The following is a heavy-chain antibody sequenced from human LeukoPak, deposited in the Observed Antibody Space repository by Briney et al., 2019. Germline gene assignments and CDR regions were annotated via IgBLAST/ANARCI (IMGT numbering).Heavy chain of an antibody. D-gene: IGHD3-16*02. J-gene: IGHJ3*02. CDR2: INHSGST. CDR1: GGSFSGYY. CDR3: ARVRSYRPVWAFDI. Sequence: SETLSLTCAVYGGSFSGYYWSWIRQPPGKGLEWIGEINHSGSTNYNPSLKSRVTISVDTPKNQFSLKLSSVTAADTAVYYCARVRSYRPVWAFDIWGQGTMVTASS. V-gene: IGHV4-34*01.